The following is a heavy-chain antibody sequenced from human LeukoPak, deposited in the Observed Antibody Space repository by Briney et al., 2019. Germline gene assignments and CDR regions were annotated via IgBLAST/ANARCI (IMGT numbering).Heavy chain of an antibody. V-gene: IGHV1-46*01. CDR2: INPSGGST. J-gene: IGHJ3*02. Sequence: ASVKVSCKASGYTFTSYYMHLVRQAPGQGLEWMGIINPSGGSTSYAQKFQGRVTMTRDTSTSTVYMELSSLRSEDTAVYYCASPLPTYYYDSSGLFGAFDIWGQGTMVTVSS. CDR1: GYTFTSYY. D-gene: IGHD3-22*01. CDR3: ASPLPTYYYDSSGLFGAFDI.